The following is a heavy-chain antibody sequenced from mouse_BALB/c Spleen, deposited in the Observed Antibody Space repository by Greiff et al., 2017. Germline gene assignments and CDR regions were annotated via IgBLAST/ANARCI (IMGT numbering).Heavy chain of an antibody. V-gene: IGHV1S22*01. D-gene: IGHD2-12*01. CDR2: IYPGSGST. J-gene: IGHJ3*01. Sequence: LQQPGSELVRPGASVKLSCKASGYTFTSYWMHWVKQRPGQGLEWIGNIYPGSGSTNYDEKFKSKATLTVDTSSSTAYMQLSSLTSEDSAVYYCTRQRTYSYDWFAYWGQGTLVTVSA. CDR3: TRQRTYSYDWFAY. CDR1: GYTFTSYW.